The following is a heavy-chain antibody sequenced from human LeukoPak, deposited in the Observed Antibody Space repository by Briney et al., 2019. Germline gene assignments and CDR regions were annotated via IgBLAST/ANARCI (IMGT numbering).Heavy chain of an antibody. V-gene: IGHV3-11*01. CDR1: GFTFSDYY. J-gene: IGHJ4*02. Sequence: PGGSLRLSCAASGFTFSDYYMSWIRQAPGKGLEWVSYISSSGSTIYYADSVKGRFTISRDNAKNSLYLQMNSLRAEDTAVYYCAKDKALGIVYYFDYWGQGTLVTVSS. CDR2: ISSSGSTI. D-gene: IGHD7-27*01. CDR3: AKDKALGIVYYFDY.